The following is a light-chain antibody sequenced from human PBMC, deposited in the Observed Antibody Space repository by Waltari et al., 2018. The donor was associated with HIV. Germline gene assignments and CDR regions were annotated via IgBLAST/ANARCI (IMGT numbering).Light chain of an antibody. J-gene: IGKJ2*03. CDR1: QGGGRF. Sequence: ESVLTQAPANLSLSPGERATISGRASQGGGRFLAGYQQKPGQAPRLHIYDASNRATGIPARFSGSGSGTDFTLTISSLEPEDFAVYYCQQRTNWPPYSFGQGTKLEIK. CDR2: DAS. CDR3: QQRTNWPPYS. V-gene: IGKV3-11*01.